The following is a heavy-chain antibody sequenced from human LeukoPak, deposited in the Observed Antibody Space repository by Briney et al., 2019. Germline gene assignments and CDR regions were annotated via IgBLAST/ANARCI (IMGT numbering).Heavy chain of an antibody. Sequence: GGSLRLSCAASGFTFNTYAMHWVRQAPGKGLEWVAVISYDGSNKYYAESVKGRFTIFRDNSKSTLYLQMNSLRAEDTAVYYCARESTVVTTGDYWGQGTLVTVSS. CDR3: ARESTVVTTGDY. CDR1: GFTFNTYA. V-gene: IGHV3-30-3*01. J-gene: IGHJ4*02. CDR2: ISYDGSNK. D-gene: IGHD4-23*01.